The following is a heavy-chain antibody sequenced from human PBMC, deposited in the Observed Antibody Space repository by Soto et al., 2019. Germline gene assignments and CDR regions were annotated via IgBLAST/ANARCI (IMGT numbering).Heavy chain of an antibody. CDR3: ARDSPGYSYDPFDY. J-gene: IGHJ4*02. V-gene: IGHV3-33*01. D-gene: IGHD5-18*01. Sequence: GGSLRLSCAASGFTFSSYGMHWVRQAPGKGLEWVAVIWYDGSNKYYADSVKGRFTISRDNSKNTLYLQMNSLRAEDTAVYYCARDSPGYSYDPFDYWGQGTLVTVSS. CDR1: GFTFSSYG. CDR2: IWYDGSNK.